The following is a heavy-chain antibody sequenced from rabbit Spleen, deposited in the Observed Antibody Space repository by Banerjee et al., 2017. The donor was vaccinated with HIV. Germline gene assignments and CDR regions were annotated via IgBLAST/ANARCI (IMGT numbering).Heavy chain of an antibody. J-gene: IGHJ4*01. V-gene: IGHV1S47*01. CDR3: ARDRDGETPYSSYYSGL. Sequence: QEQLVESGGGLVQPGGSLKLSCKASGFDFSSYGVSWVRQAPGKGLEWIGCIDLVFGTTSDSTWVKGPCSTSCHSAQIALYLQLNSLTAADKATYFCARDRDGETPYSSYYSGLW. D-gene: IGHD2-1*01. CDR1: GFDFSSYG. CDR2: IDLVFGTT.